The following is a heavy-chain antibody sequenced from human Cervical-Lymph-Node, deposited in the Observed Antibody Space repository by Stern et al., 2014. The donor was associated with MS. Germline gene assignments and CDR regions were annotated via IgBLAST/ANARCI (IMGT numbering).Heavy chain of an antibody. CDR2: ITSSSTI. CDR3: ARVVLRFLEWFQFDY. D-gene: IGHD3-3*01. J-gene: IGHJ4*02. V-gene: IGHV3-69-1*01. Sequence: EVQLVESGRGLVKPGGSLRLSCAVSGFTFSDCYMNWVRQAPGKGLEWVSSITSSSTIYYADSVKGRFTISRDNAKNSLYLQMNSLRAEDTAVYYGARVVLRFLEWFQFDYWGQGTLVTVSS. CDR1: GFTFSDCY.